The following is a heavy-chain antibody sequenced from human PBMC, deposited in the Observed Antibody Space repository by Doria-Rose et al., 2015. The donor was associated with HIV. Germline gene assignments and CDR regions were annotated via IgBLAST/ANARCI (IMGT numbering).Heavy chain of an antibody. J-gene: IGHJ4*02. CDR2: IFSDDER. Sequence: QESGPVLVKPTETLTLTCTVSGVSLSSPGMGVSWIRQPPGKALEWLANIFSDDERSYKTSLKSRLTISSGTSKSQVRLTMTDMDPVDTATYYCARIKSSRWYHKYYFDFWGQGTLVIVSA. V-gene: IGHV2-26*01. CDR1: GVSLSSPGMG. D-gene: IGHD6-13*01. CDR3: ARIKSSRWYHKYYFDF.